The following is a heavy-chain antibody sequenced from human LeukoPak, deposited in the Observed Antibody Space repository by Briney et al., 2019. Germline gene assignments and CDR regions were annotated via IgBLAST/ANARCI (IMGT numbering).Heavy chain of an antibody. J-gene: IGHJ4*02. CDR3: ARDRINMMVLGHDSGLDC. CDR2: VSYDGGHK. Sequence: PGGSLILSCVGSGFSLSDYGIHWVRQAPGKGLEWVAVVSYDGGHKYYADSVKGRFTISRDTSSDTVSLQMNSLRVEDTAVYYCARDRINMMVLGHDSGLDCWGQGTLVIVSS. D-gene: IGHD3-22*01. CDR1: GFSLSDYG. V-gene: IGHV3-30*03.